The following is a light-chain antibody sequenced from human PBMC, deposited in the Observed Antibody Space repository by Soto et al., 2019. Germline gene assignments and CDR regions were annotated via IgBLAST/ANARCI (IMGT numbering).Light chain of an antibody. CDR3: QQYGSSRWT. V-gene: IGKV3-20*01. Sequence: EIVLTQSPGTLSLSPGXRATLSCXASQSVSXIYLAWYQQKPGQAPRLLIYGASSRATGIPDRFSGSGSGTDFTLTISRLEPEDFAVYYCQQYGSSRWTFGQGTKVEI. CDR2: GAS. CDR1: QSVSXIY. J-gene: IGKJ1*01.